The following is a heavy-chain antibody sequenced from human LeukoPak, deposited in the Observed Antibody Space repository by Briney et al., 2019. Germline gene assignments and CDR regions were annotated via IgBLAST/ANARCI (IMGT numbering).Heavy chain of an antibody. CDR3: ARGGRAGDYGYYFDY. J-gene: IGHJ4*02. Sequence: SETLSLTCTVSGGFISSYYWSWIRQPPGKGLEWIGYMYYSGSTTYNPSLKSRVTISVDTSRNQVSLILYSVTAADTAIYYCARGGRAGDYGYYFDYWGQGALATVSS. D-gene: IGHD4-17*01. CDR1: GGFISSYY. CDR2: MYYSGST. V-gene: IGHV4-59*01.